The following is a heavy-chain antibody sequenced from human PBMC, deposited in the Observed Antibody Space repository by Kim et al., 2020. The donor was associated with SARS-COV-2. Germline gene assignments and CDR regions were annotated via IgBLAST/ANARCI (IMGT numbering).Heavy chain of an antibody. D-gene: IGHD3-16*02. J-gene: IGHJ4*02. CDR2: ISGSGGST. V-gene: IGHV3-23*01. CDR3: AKDTGYDYIWGSYRGYFDY. Sequence: GSLRLSCAASGFTFSSYAMSWVRQAPGKGLEWVSAISGSGGSTYYADSVKGRFTISRDNSKNTLYLQMNSLRAEDTAVYYCAKDTGYDYIWGSYRGYFDYWGQGTLVTVSS. CDR1: GFTFSSYA.